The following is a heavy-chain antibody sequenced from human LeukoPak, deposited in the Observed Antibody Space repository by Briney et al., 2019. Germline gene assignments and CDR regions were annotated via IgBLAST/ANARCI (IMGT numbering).Heavy chain of an antibody. V-gene: IGHV3-7*03. CDR2: IKEDGTEK. CDR1: KFTFTNYW. CDR3: AGGEGWTAGD. Sequence: GGSLRLSCVASKFTFTNYWMTWVRQAPGKGLEWVANIKEDGTEKHYADSAKGRFTISRGNTENSVYLQMNSLRVEDTAVYLCAGGEGWTAGDWGQGTQVTVSS. J-gene: IGHJ4*02. D-gene: IGHD3/OR15-3a*01.